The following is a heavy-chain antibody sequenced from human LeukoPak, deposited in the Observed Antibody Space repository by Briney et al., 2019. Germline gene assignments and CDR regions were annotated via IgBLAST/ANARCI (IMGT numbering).Heavy chain of an antibody. V-gene: IGHV3-7*01. CDR1: GFTVSSNY. CDR2: IKQDGSEK. Sequence: GGSLRLSCAASGFTVSSNYMSWVRQAPGKGLEWVANIKQDGSEKYYVDSVKGRFTISRDNAKNSLYLQMNSLRAEDTAVYYCAIGSYWGQGTLVTVSS. J-gene: IGHJ4*02. CDR3: AIGSY.